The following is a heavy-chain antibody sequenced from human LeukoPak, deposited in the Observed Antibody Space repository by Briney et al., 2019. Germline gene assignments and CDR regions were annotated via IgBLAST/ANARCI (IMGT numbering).Heavy chain of an antibody. CDR3: ARGLKTGTTFGYYYYGMDV. J-gene: IGHJ6*02. CDR2: INHSGST. D-gene: IGHD1-1*01. Sequence: SETLSLTCAVYGGSFSGYYWSWIRQPPGKGLEWIGEINHSGSTNYNPSLKSRVTISVDTSKNQFSLKLSSVTAADTAVYYCARGLKTGTTFGYYYYGMDVWGQGTTVTVSS. V-gene: IGHV4-34*01. CDR1: GGSFSGYY.